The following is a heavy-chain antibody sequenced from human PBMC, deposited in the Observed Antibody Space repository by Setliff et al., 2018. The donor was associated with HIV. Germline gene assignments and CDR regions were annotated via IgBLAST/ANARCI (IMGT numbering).Heavy chain of an antibody. CDR1: GGTFNTYT. CDR3: ARGKGVGGVVITGGLDV. CDR2: IIPFTGTT. Sequence: SVKVSCKASGGTFNTYTITWVRQAPGQGLEWMGGIIPFTGTTNYAQKFQARVTMTRDTSISTAYMELSSLTSEDTAVYYCARGKGVGGVVITGGLDVWGKGTTVTVSS. V-gene: IGHV1-69*16. D-gene: IGHD3-10*01. J-gene: IGHJ6*04.